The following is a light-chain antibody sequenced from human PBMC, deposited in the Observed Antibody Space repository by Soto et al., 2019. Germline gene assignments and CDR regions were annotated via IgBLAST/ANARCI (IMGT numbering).Light chain of an antibody. Sequence: EIVLTQSPVTLSLSPGESATLSCRASQSVSSSQVAWYQQKPGQAPRLLIYGASSRATGIPDRFSGVGSETDFKLTINRLEPEDFAVYYCQQYATSPHTFGQGTKLEI. CDR3: QQYATSPHT. CDR1: QSVSSSQ. CDR2: GAS. J-gene: IGKJ2*01. V-gene: IGKV3-20*01.